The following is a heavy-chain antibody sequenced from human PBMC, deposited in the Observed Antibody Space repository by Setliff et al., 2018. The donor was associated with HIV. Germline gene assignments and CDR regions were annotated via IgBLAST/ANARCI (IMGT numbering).Heavy chain of an antibody. CDR1: GGSFSGYY. J-gene: IGHJ3*02. CDR2: IDHRGST. Sequence: SETLSLTCAVYGGSFSGYYWSWIRQPPGKGLEWIGEIDHRGSTNYNPSLKSRVTISVDTSKKQFSVKLSSVTAADTAVYYCARAYEGCSPGGAFDIWGQGTMVTVSS. V-gene: IGHV4-34*01. D-gene: IGHD2-15*01. CDR3: ARAYEGCSPGGAFDI.